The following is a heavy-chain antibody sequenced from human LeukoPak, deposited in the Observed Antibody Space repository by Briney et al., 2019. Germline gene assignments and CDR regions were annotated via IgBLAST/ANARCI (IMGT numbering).Heavy chain of an antibody. J-gene: IGHJ4*02. V-gene: IGHV3-21*01. Sequence: GGSRRLSCVASGFTFTSSDFNWIRQAPGKGLEWLSTITRSGSNLYYADSVKGRFTTSRDDAKDSVYLQMESLRVEDTAIYYCARNFDSWGQGILVTVPS. CDR3: ARNFDS. CDR1: GFTFTSSD. CDR2: ITRSGSNL.